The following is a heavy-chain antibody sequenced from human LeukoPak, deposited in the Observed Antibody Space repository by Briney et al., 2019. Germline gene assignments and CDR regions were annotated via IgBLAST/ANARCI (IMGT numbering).Heavy chain of an antibody. CDR3: ARLGSSWSFDY. CDR1: GFTFSSYG. J-gene: IGHJ4*02. V-gene: IGHV3-33*01. Sequence: GGSLRLSCAASGFTFSSYGMNWVRQAPGKGLEWVAVIWYDGSNKYYEDSVKGRFTISRDNSKNPVSLQMNSLRVEDTAVYYCARLGSSWSFDYWGQGTLVTVSS. CDR2: IWYDGSNK. D-gene: IGHD6-13*01.